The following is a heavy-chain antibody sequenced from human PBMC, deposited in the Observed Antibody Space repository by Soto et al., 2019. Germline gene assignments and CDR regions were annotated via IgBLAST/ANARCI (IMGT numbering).Heavy chain of an antibody. D-gene: IGHD2-2*01. CDR1: GFTFDDFV. J-gene: IGHJ4*02. V-gene: IGHV3-9*01. CDR3: ASQAPHSSSPLDS. CDR2: IGWDGGNI. Sequence: EVELVESGGKLVQPGTSLRLSCVASGFTFDDFVMHWVRQSPGKGLEWISGIGWDGGNIDYADSVRGRFTISRDNAKNHLFLQMNSLRPDDTAFYYGASQAPHSSSPLDSWGQGTLVTVSS.